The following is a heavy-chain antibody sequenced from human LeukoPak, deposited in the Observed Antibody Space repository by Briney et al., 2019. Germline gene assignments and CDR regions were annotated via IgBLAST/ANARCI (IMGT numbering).Heavy chain of an antibody. CDR2: FDPEDGET. J-gene: IGHJ4*02. D-gene: IGHD2-15*01. V-gene: IGHV1-24*01. CDR1: GYTLTELS. CDR3: ATGEAVVVAALFDY. Sequence: GASVKVSCKVSGYTLTELSMHWVRQAPGKGLEWMGGFDPEDGETIYAQKFQSRVTMTEDTSTDTAYMELSSLRSEDTAVYYCATGEAVVVAALFDYWGQGTLVTVSS.